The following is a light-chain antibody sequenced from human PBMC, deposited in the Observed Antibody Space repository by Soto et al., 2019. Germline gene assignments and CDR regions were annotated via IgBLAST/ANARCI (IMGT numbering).Light chain of an antibody. V-gene: IGLV1-40*01. CDR2: GNS. J-gene: IGLJ2*01. CDR1: SCNIGAGHD. Sequence: QSVLTQPPSVSGAPGQRVTISCTGSSCNIGAGHDVPWYQQLPGTAPKLLIYGNSNRPSGVPERYSGSKSGTSASLAITGLQAEDEADYYCQSYDSSLSVVFGGGTKLTVL. CDR3: QSYDSSLSVV.